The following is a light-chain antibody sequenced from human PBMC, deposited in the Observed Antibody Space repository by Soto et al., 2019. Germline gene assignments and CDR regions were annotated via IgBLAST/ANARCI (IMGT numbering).Light chain of an antibody. CDR2: GAS. Sequence: EIVLTQSPGTLSLSPGERATLSCRASPSVSGSNLAWYQQKPGQAPRLVIYGASSRATGIPDRFSGSGSGTDFTLTISRLEPEDFATYYCQQTYTPPRTFGQGTKVEIK. J-gene: IGKJ1*01. CDR3: QQTYTPPRT. CDR1: PSVSGSN. V-gene: IGKV3-20*01.